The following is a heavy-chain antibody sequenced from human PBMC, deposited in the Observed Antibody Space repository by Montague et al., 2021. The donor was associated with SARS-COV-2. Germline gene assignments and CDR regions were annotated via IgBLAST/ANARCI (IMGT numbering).Heavy chain of an antibody. J-gene: IGHJ6*02. CDR1: GFSFRNYG. CDR3: ARDRLDILSPGRGMDV. V-gene: IGHV3-33*01. CDR2: IWFDGRKK. Sequence: SLRLSCAASGFSFRNYGMNWVRQAPGKGLEWVVVIWFDGRKKYYADSVEGRFTVSRDNSKNTLYLEMNSLRAEDTGVYYCARDRLDILSPGRGMDVWGQGTRVTVSS. D-gene: IGHD3-9*01.